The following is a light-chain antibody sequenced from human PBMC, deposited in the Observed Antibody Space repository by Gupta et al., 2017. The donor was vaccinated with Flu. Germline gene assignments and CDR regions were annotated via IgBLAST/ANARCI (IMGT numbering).Light chain of an antibody. CDR2: EAS. Sequence: QMTKSPSTLSASTGDRVTLTCRAGRNIGNYLAWYQHKAGKAPQLLVYEASRLSTGVPSRFSGSGSGTDFTLTITSLQPEDFATYYCQQYNTYILTFGGGTKVEI. V-gene: IGKV1-5*03. CDR1: RNIGNY. J-gene: IGKJ4*01. CDR3: QQYNTYILT.